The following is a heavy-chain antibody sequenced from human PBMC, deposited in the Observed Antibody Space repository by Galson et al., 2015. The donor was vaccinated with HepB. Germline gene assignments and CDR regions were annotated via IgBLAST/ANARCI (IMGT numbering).Heavy chain of an antibody. CDR1: GFTFSSYA. Sequence: SLRLSCAASGFTFSSYAMSWVRQAPGKGLEWVSAISGSGGSTYYADSVKGRFTISRDNSKNTLYLQMNSLRAEDTAVYYCAKDSRYYDFWSGPRNYWGQGTLVTVSS. CDR2: ISGSGGST. D-gene: IGHD3-3*01. J-gene: IGHJ4*02. CDR3: AKDSRYYDFWSGPRNY. V-gene: IGHV3-23*01.